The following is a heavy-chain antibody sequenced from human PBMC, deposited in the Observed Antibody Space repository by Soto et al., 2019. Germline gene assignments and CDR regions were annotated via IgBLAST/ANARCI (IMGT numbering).Heavy chain of an antibody. CDR3: AREYYYDSSGYYFQPSSPDY. D-gene: IGHD3-22*01. CDR1: GFNFSSYS. V-gene: IGHV3-21*01. Sequence: GGSLRLSCAASGFNFSSYSMNWVRQAPGKGLEWVSSISSSSSYIYYADSVKGRFTISRDNAKNSLYLQMNSLRAEDTAVYYCAREYYYDSSGYYFQPSSPDYWGQGTLVTVSS. J-gene: IGHJ4*02. CDR2: ISSSSSYI.